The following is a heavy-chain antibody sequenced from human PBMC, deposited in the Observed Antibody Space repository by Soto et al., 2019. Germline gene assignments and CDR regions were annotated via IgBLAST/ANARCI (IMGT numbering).Heavy chain of an antibody. J-gene: IGHJ6*02. CDR1: GGTFSSYA. V-gene: IGHV1-69*06. Sequence: QVHLVQSGAEVKKPGSSVKVSCKASGGTFSSYAISWVRQAPGQGREWMGGIIPIFGTANYAQKFQGRVTITADKSTSTAYMELSSLRSEDTAVYYCAIVVPAAMRTYYYYGMDVWGQGTTVTVSS. CDR3: AIVVPAAMRTYYYYGMDV. D-gene: IGHD2-2*01. CDR2: IIPIFGTA.